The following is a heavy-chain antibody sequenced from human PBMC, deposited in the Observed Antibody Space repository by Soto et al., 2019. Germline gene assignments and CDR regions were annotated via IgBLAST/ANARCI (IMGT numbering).Heavy chain of an antibody. Sequence: EVQLVESGGGLVKPGGSLRLSCAASGFTFSSYSMNWVRQAPGKGLEWVSSISSSSSYIYYADSVKGRFTISRDNAKNSLYLQMNSLRAEDTAVYYCAREAVAGRIDFNRFDPWGQGTLVTVSS. J-gene: IGHJ5*02. V-gene: IGHV3-21*01. CDR2: ISSSSSYI. CDR1: GFTFSSYS. D-gene: IGHD6-19*01. CDR3: AREAVAGRIDFNRFDP.